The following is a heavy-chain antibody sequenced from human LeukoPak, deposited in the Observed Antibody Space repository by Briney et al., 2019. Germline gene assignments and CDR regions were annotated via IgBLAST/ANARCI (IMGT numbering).Heavy chain of an antibody. CDR2: IYYSGST. CDR1: GRSITDYY. J-gene: IGHJ3*02. V-gene: IGHV4-59*01. Sequence: SETLSLTCTVSGRSITDYYCSWIRQPPGKGLEWIGYIYYSGSTDYNPSLKSRVPISVDTSKNQFSLNQSSVTAADTAVYYCASDHYGGRGGACDIWGQETMVSVSS. D-gene: IGHD4-23*01. CDR3: ASDHYGGRGGACDI.